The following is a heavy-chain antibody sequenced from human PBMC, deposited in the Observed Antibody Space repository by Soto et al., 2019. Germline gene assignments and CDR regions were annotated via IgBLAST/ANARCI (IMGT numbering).Heavy chain of an antibody. CDR2: ISRSRATI. CDR3: VRGRSDTLMDV. V-gene: IGHV3-48*02. CDR1: GFTLNSFS. J-gene: IGHJ6*02. Sequence: EVQLVESGGDLVQPGGSLRLSCAGSGFTLNSFSMNWVRQAPGKGLEWISYISRSRATIYYADSVKGRFTISRDDAKNSLDLQMNSLRDDNTAVNYCVRGRSDTLMDVWGQGTTVTVSS.